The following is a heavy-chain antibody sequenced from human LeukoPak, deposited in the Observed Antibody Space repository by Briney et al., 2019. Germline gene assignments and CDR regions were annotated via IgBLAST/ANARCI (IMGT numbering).Heavy chain of an antibody. CDR3: ARSTVIGPDPYYFDY. J-gene: IGHJ4*02. D-gene: IGHD4-17*01. CDR2: IIPIFGTA. Sequence: SVKVSCKASGGTFSSYAISWLRQAPGQGLEWMGRIIPIFGTANYAQKFQGRVTITTDESTSTAYMELSSLRSEDTAVYYCARSTVIGPDPYYFDYWGQGARVTVSS. V-gene: IGHV1-69*05. CDR1: GGTFSSYA.